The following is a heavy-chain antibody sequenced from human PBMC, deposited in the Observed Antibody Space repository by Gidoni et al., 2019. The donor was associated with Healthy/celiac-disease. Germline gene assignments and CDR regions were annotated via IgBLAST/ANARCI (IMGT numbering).Heavy chain of an antibody. CDR1: GFTFDDST. D-gene: IGHD6-25*01. J-gene: IGHJ6*02. Sequence: GSLRLSCAASGFTFDDSTMHWLRQAPGKVLEWVSLISWDGGRTYYADSVKGRFTISRDNSNNSLYLKMNSLRTEDTDLYYCAKAPGAAVDYYGMDVWGQGTTVTVSS. V-gene: IGHV3-43*01. CDR3: AKAPGAAVDYYGMDV. CDR2: ISWDGGRT.